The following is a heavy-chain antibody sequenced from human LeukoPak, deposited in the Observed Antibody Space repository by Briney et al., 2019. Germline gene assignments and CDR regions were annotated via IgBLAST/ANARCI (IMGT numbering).Heavy chain of an antibody. CDR2: IYTSGST. CDR1: GGSISSYY. CDR3: ARSFSGSYYNANSRLTYYYYGMDV. Sequence: SETLSLTCTVSGGSISSYYWSWIRQPAGKGLEWIGRIYTSGSTNYNPSLKSRVTVSVDTSKNQFSLKLSSVTAADTAVYYCARSFSGSYYNANSRLTYYYYGMDVWGQGTTVTVSS. V-gene: IGHV4-4*07. J-gene: IGHJ6*02. D-gene: IGHD3-10*01.